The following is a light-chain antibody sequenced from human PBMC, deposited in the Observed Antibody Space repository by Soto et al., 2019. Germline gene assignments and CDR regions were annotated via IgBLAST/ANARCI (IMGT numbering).Light chain of an antibody. Sequence: QSALIQPASVSGSPGQSITISCTGTNSDIGAYNSVSWYQQHPGKAPKLLIFEVSNRPSGTSNRFSGSKSVNTASLTISGLQAEDEADYYCASFTRSSTWMFGGGTKLTVL. V-gene: IGLV2-14*01. CDR3: ASFTRSSTWM. J-gene: IGLJ3*02. CDR2: EVS. CDR1: NSDIGAYNS.